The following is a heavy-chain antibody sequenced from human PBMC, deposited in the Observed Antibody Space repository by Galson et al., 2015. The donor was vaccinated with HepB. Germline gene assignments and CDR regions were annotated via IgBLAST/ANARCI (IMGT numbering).Heavy chain of an antibody. Sequence: SVKVSCKASGGSFSGYAITWVRQAPGQGLEWMGEIMPIFGTTNYSQKFQGRVTISADESTSTAYMELSSLRSADTAVYFCAIGRLLVPIRFDPWGQGTLVTVSS. J-gene: IGHJ5*02. CDR2: IMPIFGTT. CDR3: AIGRLLVPIRFDP. V-gene: IGHV1-69*13. CDR1: GGSFSGYA.